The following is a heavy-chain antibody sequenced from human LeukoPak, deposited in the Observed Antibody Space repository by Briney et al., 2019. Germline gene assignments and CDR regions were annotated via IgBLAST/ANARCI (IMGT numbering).Heavy chain of an antibody. J-gene: IGHJ6*02. V-gene: IGHV3-48*03. Sequence: PGGSLRLSCAASGFTFSSYEMNWVRQAPGKGLEWVSYISSSGSTVYYADSVKGRFTISRDNAKNSLYLQMNSLRAEDTAVYYCARDQGYHYYYGMDVWGQGTTVTVSS. CDR1: GFTFSSYE. CDR2: ISSSGSTV. CDR3: ARDQGYHYYYGMDV.